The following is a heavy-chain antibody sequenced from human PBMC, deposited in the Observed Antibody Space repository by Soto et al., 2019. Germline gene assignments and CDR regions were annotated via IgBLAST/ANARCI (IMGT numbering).Heavy chain of an antibody. CDR1: GGSITSGGYY. CDR2: FYYIWKT. V-gene: IGHV4-31*01. D-gene: IGHD5-18*01. CDR3: AITPSPGTAFDY. J-gene: IGHJ4*02. Sequence: SETLSLTCTVSGGSITSGGYYWSWIRQRPGKGTECFVYFYYIWKTYYNPSLKILISLSLYTSKNHFSLKLNSLIAADSAVYYCAITPSPGTAFDYWGQGTLVTVSS.